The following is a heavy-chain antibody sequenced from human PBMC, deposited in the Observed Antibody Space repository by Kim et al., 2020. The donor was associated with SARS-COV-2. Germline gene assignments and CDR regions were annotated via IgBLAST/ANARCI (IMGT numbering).Heavy chain of an antibody. J-gene: IGHJ4*02. Sequence: SETLSLTCIVSGGSIGNYYWSWIRQPPGKGLEWIGYVSYSGSTNYNPSLKSRVTISVDTSKNQFSRELTSVAAADTAVYYCWRVTTVIPFEYWGQGTLVTVSS. CDR2: VSYSGST. V-gene: IGHV4-59*01. CDR3: WRVTTVIPFEY. CDR1: GGSIGNYY. D-gene: IGHD4-17*01.